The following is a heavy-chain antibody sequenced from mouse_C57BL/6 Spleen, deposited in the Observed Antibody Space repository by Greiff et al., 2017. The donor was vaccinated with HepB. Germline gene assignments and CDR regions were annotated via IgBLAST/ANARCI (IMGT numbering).Heavy chain of an antibody. V-gene: IGHV1-55*01. CDR3: ARAAQDRNYYAMDY. D-gene: IGHD3-2*02. J-gene: IGHJ4*01. CDR1: GYTFTSYW. Sequence: QVQLQQPGAELVKPGASVTMSCKASGYTFTSYWITWVKQRPGQGLEWIGDIYPGSGSTNYNEKFKSKATLTVATSSSTAYMQLSSLTSEDSAVYYCARAAQDRNYYAMDYWGQGTSVTVSS. CDR2: IYPGSGST.